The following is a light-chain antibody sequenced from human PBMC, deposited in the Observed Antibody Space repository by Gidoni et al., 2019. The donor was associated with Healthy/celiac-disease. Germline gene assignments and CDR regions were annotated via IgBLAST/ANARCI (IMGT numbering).Light chain of an antibody. J-gene: IGKJ4*01. CDR2: DAS. Sequence: EIVFTQSPATLSLSPGERATLSCRASQSVGSYLAWYQQKPGQAPRLLNYDASNRATGIPARFSGSGSGTDFTLTISSLEPEDFAVYYCQQRSNWPLTFGGGTKVEIK. CDR1: QSVGSY. CDR3: QQRSNWPLT. V-gene: IGKV3-11*01.